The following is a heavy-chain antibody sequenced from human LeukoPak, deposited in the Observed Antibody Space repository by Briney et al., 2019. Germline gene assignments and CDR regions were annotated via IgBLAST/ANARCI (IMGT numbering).Heavy chain of an antibody. D-gene: IGHD1-20*01. CDR2: ITSSSSYI. J-gene: IGHJ4*02. CDR1: GFTFSSYS. CDR3: ARDVAGITGAHYFDY. V-gene: IGHV3-21*01. Sequence: PGGSLRLSCAASGFTFSSYSMNWVPHAPRKGVECGSSITSSSSYIYYADSVKGRFTTSRDNAKNSLYLQMNSLRAEDTAVYYCARDVAGITGAHYFDYWGQGTLVTVSS.